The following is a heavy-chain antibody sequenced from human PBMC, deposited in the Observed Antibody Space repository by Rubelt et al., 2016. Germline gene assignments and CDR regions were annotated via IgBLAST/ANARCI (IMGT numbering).Heavy chain of an antibody. CDR3: ASDIVAATYVFDY. J-gene: IGHJ4*02. V-gene: IGHV3-23*01. D-gene: IGHD1-26*01. Sequence: GGSLRLSCAASGFTFSNYAMTWVRQAPGKGLEWVSAIDSGAVNTYYADSVKGRFTISRDNSKNTLYLQMNSLRAEDTAMYYCASDIVAATYVFDYWGQGTLVTVSS. CDR1: GFTFSNYA. CDR2: IDSGAVNT.